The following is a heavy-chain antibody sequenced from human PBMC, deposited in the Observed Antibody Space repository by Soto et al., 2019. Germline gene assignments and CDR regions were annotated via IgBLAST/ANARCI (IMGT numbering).Heavy chain of an antibody. CDR1: GGTFSSYA. CDR2: IIPIFGTA. Sequence: QLQLVQSGAEVQKPGSSVKVSCKASGGTFSSYAISWVRQAPGHGLEWMGVIIPIFGTANYAQKFQGRVTIPADEFTSNAYMELSSLISADTALDACAGVGSTTVVTHSFDPWGHGTLVTVSS. J-gene: IGHJ5*02. V-gene: IGHV1-69*01. CDR3: AGVGSTTVVTHSFDP. D-gene: IGHD4-17*01.